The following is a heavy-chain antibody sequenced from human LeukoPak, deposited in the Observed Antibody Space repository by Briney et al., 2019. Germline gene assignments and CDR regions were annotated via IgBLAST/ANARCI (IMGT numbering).Heavy chain of an antibody. Sequence: ASVKVSCKASGYTFTGYYMHWVRQAPGQGLEWMGWINPNSSGTNYAQKFQGWVTMTRDTSISTAYMELSRLRSDDTAVYYCARGEPSGSPSDYWGQGTLVTVSS. J-gene: IGHJ4*02. D-gene: IGHD3-10*01. V-gene: IGHV1-2*04. CDR2: INPNSSGT. CDR1: GYTFTGYY. CDR3: ARGEPSGSPSDY.